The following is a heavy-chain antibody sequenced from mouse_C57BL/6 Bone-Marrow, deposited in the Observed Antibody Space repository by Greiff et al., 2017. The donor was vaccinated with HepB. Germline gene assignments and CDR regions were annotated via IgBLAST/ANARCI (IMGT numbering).Heavy chain of an antibody. CDR2: LWSGGST. J-gene: IGHJ2*01. Sequence: VQRVESGPGLVQPSQSLSITCTVSGFSLTSYGVHWVRPSPGKGLEWLGVLWSGGSTDYNAAFISRLSISKDNSKSQVFFKMNSLQADDTALYYCARNSDYGSSPYYFDYWGQGTTLTVSS. V-gene: IGHV2-2*01. CDR1: GFSLTSYG. D-gene: IGHD1-1*01. CDR3: ARNSDYGSSPYYFDY.